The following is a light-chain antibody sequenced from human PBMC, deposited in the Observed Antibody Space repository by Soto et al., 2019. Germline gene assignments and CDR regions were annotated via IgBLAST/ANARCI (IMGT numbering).Light chain of an antibody. V-gene: IGLV2-14*01. CDR3: SSYTSSSTPCV. CDR2: EVS. J-gene: IGLJ1*01. Sequence: QSVLTQPASVSGSPGQSITISCTGTSSDVGGYNYVSWYQQHPGKAPKLMIYEVSNRPSGVSNRLSGSKSGNTASLTISGLQAEDEADYYCSSYTSSSTPCVFGTGTKVTV. CDR1: SSDVGGYNY.